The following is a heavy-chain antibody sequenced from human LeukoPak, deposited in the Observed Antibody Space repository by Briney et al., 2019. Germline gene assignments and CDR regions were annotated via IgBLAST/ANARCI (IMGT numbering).Heavy chain of an antibody. CDR3: QGAAAASFDY. J-gene: IGHJ4*02. V-gene: IGHV3-48*03. CDR1: GITFSSYE. D-gene: IGHD6-13*01. Sequence: PGGSLRVSCAASGITFSSYEMNWVRQAPAKGLEWVSYISSSGRTIYYADSVKGRFTISRDNAKNLLYLQMNSLRAEDTAVYYCQGAAAASFDYWGQGTLVTVSS. CDR2: ISSSGRTI.